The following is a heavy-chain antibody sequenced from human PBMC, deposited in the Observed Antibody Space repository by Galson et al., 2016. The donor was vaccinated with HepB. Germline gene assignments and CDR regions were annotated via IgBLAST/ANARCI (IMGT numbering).Heavy chain of an antibody. CDR2: IYWEGGK. CDR1: GFSLDTSGLG. D-gene: IGHD3-3*01. J-gene: IGHJ5*02. CDR3: AHTFTVFGVISWFGP. V-gene: IGHV2-5*02. Sequence: PALVNPTQTLTLTCTFSGFSLDTSGLGVTWIRQPPGKALEWLAVIYWEGGKHYSPSLESRLSVTKDTSENQVVLTLTNVDPGDTATYYCAHTFTVFGVISWFGPWGQGTLVTVSS.